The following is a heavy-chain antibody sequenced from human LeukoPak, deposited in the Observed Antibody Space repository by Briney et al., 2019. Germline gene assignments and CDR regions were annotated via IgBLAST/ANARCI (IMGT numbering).Heavy chain of an antibody. CDR1: GFTFTSSA. J-gene: IGHJ6*02. D-gene: IGHD3-9*01. Sequence: SVKVSFKASGFTFTSSAVQWVRQARGQRLELIGWIVVGSGNTNYAQKFQERVTITRDMSTSTAYMELSSLRSEDTAVYYCAAPNTIFGEYYYYYYGMDVWGQGTTVTVSS. CDR3: AAPNTIFGEYYYYYYGMDV. V-gene: IGHV1-58*01. CDR2: IVVGSGNT.